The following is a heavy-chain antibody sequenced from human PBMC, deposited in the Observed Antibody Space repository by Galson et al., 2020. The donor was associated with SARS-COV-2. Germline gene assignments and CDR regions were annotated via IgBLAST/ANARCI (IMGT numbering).Heavy chain of an antibody. CDR3: ARALNLVSSTSGEAWGNWFDP. Sequence: SETLSLTCTVSGGSISSYYWSWIRQPPGKGLEWIGYIYYSGSTNYNPSLKSRVTISVDTSKNQFSLKLSSVTAADTAVYYCARALNLVSSTSGEAWGNWFDPWGQGTLVTVSS. CDR2: IYYSGST. CDR1: GGSISSYY. D-gene: IGHD2-2*01. V-gene: IGHV4-59*13. J-gene: IGHJ5*02.